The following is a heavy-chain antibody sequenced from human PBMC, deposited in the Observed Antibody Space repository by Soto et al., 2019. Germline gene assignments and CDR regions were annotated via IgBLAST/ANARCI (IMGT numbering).Heavy chain of an antibody. J-gene: IGHJ4*02. D-gene: IGHD6-19*01. CDR1: GFTFRSFG. V-gene: IGHV3-30*18. Sequence: QVQLVESGGGVVQPGRSLRLSCAASGFTFRSFGMHWVRQAPGKGLEWVASISYDGVNIYYADSVKGRFTISRDNSKDTLPLQMNRMRAEDTAVYFCTKARLFGSAWYVEYCDSWGLGTLVTVSS. CDR2: ISYDGVNI. CDR3: TKARLFGSAWYVEYCDS.